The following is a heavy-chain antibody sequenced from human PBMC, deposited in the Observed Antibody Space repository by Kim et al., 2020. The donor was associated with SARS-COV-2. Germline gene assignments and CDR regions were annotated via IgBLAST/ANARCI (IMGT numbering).Heavy chain of an antibody. D-gene: IGHD3-10*01. CDR2: VVPISDTR. Sequence: SVKVSCKTSGDTLRFSQHPINWLRQAPGQRLEWVGAVVPISDTRSYAKNFEGRVTITADESTSTAYMELSSLRSNDTAVYYCARGGTFGELLTSWGQGTLVSVSS. CDR3: ARGGTFGELLTS. CDR1: GDTLRFSQHP. J-gene: IGHJ5*02. V-gene: IGHV1-69*13.